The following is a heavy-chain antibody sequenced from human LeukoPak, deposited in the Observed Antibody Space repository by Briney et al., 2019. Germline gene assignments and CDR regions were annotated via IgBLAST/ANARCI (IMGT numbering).Heavy chain of an antibody. Sequence: SETLSLICAVSGGSISSYYWSWIRQPPGKGLEWIGYIYTSGSTNYNPSLKSRVTISVDTSKNQFSLKLSSVTAADTAVYYCARLEGSYYSEYFQPWGQGTLVTVSS. J-gene: IGHJ1*01. CDR3: ARLEGSYYSEYFQP. CDR1: GGSISSYY. CDR2: IYTSGST. D-gene: IGHD1-26*01. V-gene: IGHV4-4*09.